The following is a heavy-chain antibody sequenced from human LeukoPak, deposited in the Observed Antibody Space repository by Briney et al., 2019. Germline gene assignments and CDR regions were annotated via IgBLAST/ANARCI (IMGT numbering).Heavy chain of an antibody. CDR3: ARYSGYATY. CDR2: IHYSGGT. Sequence: SETLSLTCTVSGGSISTSSFYWGWIRQPPGKGLEWIGSIHYSGGTYYNPSLKSGVTISVDTSKNQFSLKVSSVTAADAAVYYCARYSGYATYWGQGTLVTVSS. V-gene: IGHV4-39*01. D-gene: IGHD5-12*01. CDR1: GGSISTSSFY. J-gene: IGHJ4*02.